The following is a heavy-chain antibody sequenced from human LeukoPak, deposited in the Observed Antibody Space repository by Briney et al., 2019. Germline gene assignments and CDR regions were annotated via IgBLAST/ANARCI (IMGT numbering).Heavy chain of an antibody. V-gene: IGHV3-33*01. J-gene: IGHJ4*02. CDR1: GFTFSTYD. CDR2: IWYDGSNE. D-gene: IGHD6-13*01. Sequence: GGSLRLSYAASGFTFSTYDIRWVRQAPGKGLEWVALIWYDGSNEKYADSVKGRFTISRDNSKNTLHLQMNSLRAEDTAVYYCARVSGYSSSWFFDYWGQGTLVTVSS. CDR3: ARVSGYSSSWFFDY.